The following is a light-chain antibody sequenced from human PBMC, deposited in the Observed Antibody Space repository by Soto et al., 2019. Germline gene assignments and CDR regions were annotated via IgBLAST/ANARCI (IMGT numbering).Light chain of an antibody. V-gene: IGKV1-39*01. CDR3: QQSYSTTWT. CDR1: QSISSH. CDR2: AAS. Sequence: DIQMTESPSALSASVGDRVTITCRASQSISSHLNWYQQKPGKAPKLLIFAASSLQSGVPSTFSGSGSETDFTLTISSLQPEDFATYSCQQSYSTTWTFGQGTKVDIK. J-gene: IGKJ1*01.